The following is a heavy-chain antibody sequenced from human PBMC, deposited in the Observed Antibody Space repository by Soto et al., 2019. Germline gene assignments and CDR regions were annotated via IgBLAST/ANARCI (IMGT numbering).Heavy chain of an antibody. CDR2: IFYSGST. CDR3: AREGGIVGATAADY. J-gene: IGHJ4*02. D-gene: IGHD1-26*01. V-gene: IGHV4-31*03. Sequence: QVQLQESGPGLVKPSQTLSLTCTVSGGSISSGGYYWSWIRQHPGKGLEWIGYIFYSGSTYYNPSLKSRVTFSVDTSKNQFSLKLSSVTAADTAVYYCAREGGIVGATAADYWGQGTLVTVSS. CDR1: GGSISSGGYY.